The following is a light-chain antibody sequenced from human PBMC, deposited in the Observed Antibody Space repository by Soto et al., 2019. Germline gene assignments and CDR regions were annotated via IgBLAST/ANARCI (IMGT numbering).Light chain of an antibody. J-gene: IGLJ3*02. CDR1: SSDVGSYNL. CDR3: CSYADSSTWV. CDR2: EVT. Sequence: QSALTQPASVSGPPGQSITISCTGTSSDVGSYNLVSWYQQHPGKAPKFMIYEVTKRPSGVSNRFSGSKSGNTASLTISGLQAEDEADYYCCSYADSSTWVFGGGTKLTVL. V-gene: IGLV2-23*02.